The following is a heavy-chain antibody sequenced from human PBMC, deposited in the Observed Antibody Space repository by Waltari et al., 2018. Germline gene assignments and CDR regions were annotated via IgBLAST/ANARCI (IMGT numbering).Heavy chain of an antibody. CDR1: GGSISSYY. J-gene: IGHJ4*02. CDR3: ARGGLGVPYYFDY. Sequence: QVQLQESGPGLVKPSETLSLTCTVSGGSISSYYWSWIRQLPGKGLEWIGYIYYSGSTNYNPSLKSRVTISVDTSKNQFSLKLSSVTAADTAVYYCARGGLGVPYYFDYWGQGTLVTVSS. V-gene: IGHV4-59*01. CDR2: IYYSGST. D-gene: IGHD7-27*01.